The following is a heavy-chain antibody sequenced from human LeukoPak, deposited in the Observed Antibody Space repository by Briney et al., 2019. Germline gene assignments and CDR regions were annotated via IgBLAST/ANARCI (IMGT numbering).Heavy chain of an antibody. V-gene: IGHV4-31*03. CDR3: ARETGVRGVVPDY. CDR2: ISYSGSP. D-gene: IGHD3-10*01. Sequence: SEALSLTCTVSGDSISGGTYFWNWIRQHPEKGLEWIGYISYSGSPHFNPSLRSRIFISVDTSKNQFSLKLRSVTAADTAVYYCARETGVRGVVPDYWGQGTLVTVSS. CDR1: GDSISGGTYF. J-gene: IGHJ4*02.